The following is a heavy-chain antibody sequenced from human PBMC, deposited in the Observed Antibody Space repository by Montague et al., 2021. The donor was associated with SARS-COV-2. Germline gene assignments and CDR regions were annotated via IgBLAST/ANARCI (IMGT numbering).Heavy chain of an antibody. Sequence: SETLSLTCTVSGGSLSSGRFYWGWIRQPPGKGLEWIGSIHNGGSTTYXPSLKSRVTLSADSSKNQFSLRLDSMTAADTAVYYCARHLSYCAGDCYPDYFDYWGQGTLVTVSS. D-gene: IGHD2-21*01. J-gene: IGHJ4*02. CDR2: IHNGGST. V-gene: IGHV4-39*01. CDR3: ARHLSYCAGDCYPDYFDY. CDR1: GGSLSSGRFY.